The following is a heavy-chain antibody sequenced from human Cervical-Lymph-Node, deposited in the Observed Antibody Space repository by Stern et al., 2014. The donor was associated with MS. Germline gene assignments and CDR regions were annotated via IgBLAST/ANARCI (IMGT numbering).Heavy chain of an antibody. V-gene: IGHV3-74*03. CDR2: IYGDGSST. CDR1: GFTFSSHW. CDR3: ARDAWPAASGPLIDY. J-gene: IGHJ4*02. Sequence: EMQLVESGGGLVQPGGSLRLSCAASGFTFSSHWMHWVRQAPGKGLEWVSRIYGDGSSTKYADSVKGRFTISRDNAKSTLYLQMNSLRAEDSAVYYCARDAWPAASGPLIDYWGRGTLVTVSS. D-gene: IGHD6-13*01.